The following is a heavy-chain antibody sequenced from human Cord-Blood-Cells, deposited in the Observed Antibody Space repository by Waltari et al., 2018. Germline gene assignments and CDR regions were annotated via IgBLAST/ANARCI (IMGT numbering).Heavy chain of an antibody. CDR1: GGSISSSNW. V-gene: IGHV4-4*02. D-gene: IGHD2-2*02. CDR2: IYHRGRT. J-gene: IGHJ4*02. Sequence: QVQLQESGPGLVKPSGTLSLTCAVSGGSISSSNWWGWVRQPPGKGLEWIGEIYHRGRTNYNPSLKSRGTISVDKAKNQFSLKLSSVTAADTAVYYCARVRYCSSTSCHNYFDYWGQGTLVTVSS. CDR3: ARVRYCSSTSCHNYFDY.